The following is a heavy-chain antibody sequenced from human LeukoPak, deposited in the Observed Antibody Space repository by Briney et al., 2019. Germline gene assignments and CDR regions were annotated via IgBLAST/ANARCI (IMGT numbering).Heavy chain of an antibody. J-gene: IGHJ5*02. CDR3: SRSEGVYYGSGSSGTDSPHWFDP. V-gene: IGHV4-61*01. D-gene: IGHD3-10*01. CDR1: GGSVSSGNYY. Sequence: SETLSLTSAVSGGSVSSGNYYWSWIRQPPGKGLEWIGYIFYSGSTKYNPSLQSRVTILRDTSKNQFSLKMTSVTAADTAVYYCSRSEGVYYGSGSSGTDSPHWFDPWGQGTLVIVSP. CDR2: IFYSGST.